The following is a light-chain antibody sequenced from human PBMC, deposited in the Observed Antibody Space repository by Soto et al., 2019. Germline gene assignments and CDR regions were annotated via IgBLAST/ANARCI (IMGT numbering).Light chain of an antibody. Sequence: DIQMTQSPSSLSASVGDRVTITCRASQGIYNYLAWYQQKPGNAPKLLIYAASTLEAGVPSRFSGSGSGTDFTLTISSLQPEDVATYYCHQYNSALLTFGQGTRLEIK. CDR3: HQYNSALLT. J-gene: IGKJ5*01. V-gene: IGKV1-27*01. CDR2: AAS. CDR1: QGIYNY.